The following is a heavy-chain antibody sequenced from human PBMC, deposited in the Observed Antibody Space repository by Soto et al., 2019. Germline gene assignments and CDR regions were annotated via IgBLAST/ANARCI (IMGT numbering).Heavy chain of an antibody. CDR2: IAPDGSQI. J-gene: IGHJ4*02. Sequence: GGSLRLSCAASGFTFSGKAMYWVRQAPGKGPEWVTLIAPDGSQIYYADFVKGRFTNSRYNSKSTLYLQMNSLRAEDTSLYLCATDIHATWLLNSWGQGTLVTVS. CDR1: GFTFSGKA. V-gene: IGHV3-30-3*01. D-gene: IGHD2-2*02. CDR3: ATDIHATWLLNS.